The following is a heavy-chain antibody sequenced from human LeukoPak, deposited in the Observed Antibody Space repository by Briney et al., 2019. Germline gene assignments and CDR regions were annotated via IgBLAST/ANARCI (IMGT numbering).Heavy chain of an antibody. J-gene: IGHJ4*02. Sequence: GWSLRLSSAASGFTFSSYCMHWVHQAPGNGLVWVSRINSDRSSTSYADAVKGRFTISRDNAKNTLYLQMNSLRAEDTAVYYCAIREFYDSSGYPFDYWGQGTLVTVSS. D-gene: IGHD3-22*01. CDR2: INSDRSST. CDR3: AIREFYDSSGYPFDY. CDR1: GFTFSSYC. V-gene: IGHV3-74*01.